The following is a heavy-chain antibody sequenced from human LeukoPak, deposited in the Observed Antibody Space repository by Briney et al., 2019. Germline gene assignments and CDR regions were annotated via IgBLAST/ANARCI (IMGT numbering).Heavy chain of an antibody. CDR3: ARPSYSSSGYYYYGMDV. D-gene: IGHD6-6*01. CDR2: IYYSGST. V-gene: IGHV4-39*01. J-gene: IGHJ6*02. Sequence: SETLSLTCTVSGGSISSSSYSWGWIRQPPGKGLEWIGSIYYSGSTYYNPSLKSRVTISVDTSKNQFSLKLSSVTAADTAVYYCARPSYSSSGYYYYGMDVWGQGTTVTVSS. CDR1: GGSISSSSYS.